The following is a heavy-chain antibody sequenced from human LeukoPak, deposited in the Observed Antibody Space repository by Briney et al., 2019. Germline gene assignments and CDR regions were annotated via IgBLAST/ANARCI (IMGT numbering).Heavy chain of an antibody. CDR2: IFYSGST. CDR3: AGGAGSPSRIDY. V-gene: IGHV4-39*07. D-gene: IGHD3-10*01. CDR1: GGSISTSNYY. Sequence: SETLSLTCTVSGGSISTSNYYWGWIRQPPGKGLEWIGNIFYSGSTYYSPSLRSRVTISLDTSRNQFSLKLNSVTAADTAVYYCAGGAGSPSRIDYWGQGTLVTVSS. J-gene: IGHJ4*02.